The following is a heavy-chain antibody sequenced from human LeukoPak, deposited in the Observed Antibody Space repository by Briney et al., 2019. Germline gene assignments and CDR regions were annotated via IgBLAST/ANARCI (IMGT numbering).Heavy chain of an antibody. CDR2: IFPSGGEI. CDR1: GFTSNDFA. CDR3: ATYRQVLLPFES. D-gene: IGHD2-8*02. V-gene: IGHV3-23*01. Sequence: PGGSLRLSCVASGFTSNDFAMIWVRQPPGKGLEWVSSIFPSGGEIHYADSVRGRFTISRDNSKSTLSLQMNSLRAEDTAIYYCATYRQVLLPFESWGQGTLVTVSS. J-gene: IGHJ4*02.